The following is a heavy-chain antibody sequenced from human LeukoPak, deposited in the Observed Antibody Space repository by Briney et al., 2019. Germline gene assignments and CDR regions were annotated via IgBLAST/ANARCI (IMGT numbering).Heavy chain of an antibody. CDR2: IIPIFGTA. J-gene: IGHJ6*03. CDR1: GGTFSSYG. V-gene: IGHV1-69*05. D-gene: IGHD3-10*01. Sequence: SVKVSCKASGGTFSSYGISWVRQAPGQGLEWMGGIIPIFGTARYAQKFQGRVTMTTDESTSTGYMELSSLRSEDTAVYYCARQEGRGFYYHMDVWGKGTTVTVSS. CDR3: ARQEGRGFYYHMDV.